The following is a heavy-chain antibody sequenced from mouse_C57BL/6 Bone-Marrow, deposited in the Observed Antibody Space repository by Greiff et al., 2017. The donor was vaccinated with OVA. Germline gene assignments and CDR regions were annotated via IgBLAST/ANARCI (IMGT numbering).Heavy chain of an antibody. D-gene: IGHD1-1*01. V-gene: IGHV1-59*01. Sequence: VQLQQPGAELVRPGSSVKLSCKASGYTFTSYWMDWVTQRPGQGLEWIGEIDPSACSTNYNHKFPGKATLPVATHYSTADMQLSSLTSEDSAVYYCARAPPITTLVATDAMDYWGQGTSVTVSS. J-gene: IGHJ4*01. CDR2: IDPSACST. CDR1: GYTFTSYW. CDR3: ARAPPITTLVATDAMDY.